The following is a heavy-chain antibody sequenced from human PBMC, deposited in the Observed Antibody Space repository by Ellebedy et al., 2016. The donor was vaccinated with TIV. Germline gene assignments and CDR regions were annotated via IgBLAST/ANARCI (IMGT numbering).Heavy chain of an antibody. D-gene: IGHD2-2*01. J-gene: IGHJ6*02. Sequence: SETLSLXXAVYGGSFSGYYWSWIRQPPGKGLEWIGEINHSGSTNYNPSLKSRVTISVDTSKNQFSLKLSSVTAADTAVYYCARERGYCSSTSCYPDYYYGMDVWGQGTTVTVSS. CDR1: GGSFSGYY. CDR2: INHSGST. V-gene: IGHV4-34*01. CDR3: ARERGYCSSTSCYPDYYYGMDV.